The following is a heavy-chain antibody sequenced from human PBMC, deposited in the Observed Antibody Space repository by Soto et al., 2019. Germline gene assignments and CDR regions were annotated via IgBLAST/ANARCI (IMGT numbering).Heavy chain of an antibody. CDR3: TTDDPINRN. V-gene: IGHV3-15*01. J-gene: IGHJ4*02. Sequence: LRLSCAASGFTFSNAWMSWVRQAPGKGLEWVGRIKSKVDSATTDYAAPVKGRFSISRDDSRNTLYLQMNSLKIEDTAVYYCTTDDPINRNWGQGTLVTVSS. CDR1: GFTFSNAW. CDR2: IKSKVDSATT.